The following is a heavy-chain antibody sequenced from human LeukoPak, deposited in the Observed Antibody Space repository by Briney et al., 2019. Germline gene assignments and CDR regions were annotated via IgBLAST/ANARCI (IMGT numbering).Heavy chain of an antibody. CDR3: ARRPPPDYGSGSVNYYFDY. CDR1: GYIFTNYW. D-gene: IGHD3-10*01. V-gene: IGHV5-51*01. CDR2: IYPGDSDT. J-gene: IGHJ4*02. Sequence: GESLKISCKGSGYIFTNYWIGWVRQMPGKGLEWMGIIYPGDSDTRYSPSFQGQVTISADKSISTAYLQWSSLKASDTAMYYCARRPPPDYGSGSVNYYFDYRGQGTLVTVSS.